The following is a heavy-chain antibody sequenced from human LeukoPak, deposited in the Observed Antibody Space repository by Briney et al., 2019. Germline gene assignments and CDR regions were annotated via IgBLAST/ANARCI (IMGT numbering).Heavy chain of an antibody. CDR3: TKNRGARIDLDN. J-gene: IGHJ4*02. CDR2: INSDGSST. D-gene: IGHD3-10*01. V-gene: IGHV3-74*01. CDR1: GFTFSSYW. Sequence: GGSLRLSCAASGFTFSSYWMHWVRQAPGKGLVWVSRINSDGSSTSYADSVKGRFTISRDNAKNTLYLQMNSLRAGDTAVFFGTKNRGARIDLDNWGRGPLATVSS.